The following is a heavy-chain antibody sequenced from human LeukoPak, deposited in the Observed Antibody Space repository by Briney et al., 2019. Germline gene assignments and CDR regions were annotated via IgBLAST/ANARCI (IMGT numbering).Heavy chain of an antibody. CDR3: ARRPRGYWGKYYFDY. Sequence: PGESLKISCKGSGYSFTSYWIGWVRQMPGKGLEWMGIIYPGDSDTRYSPSFQGQVTISADKSISTAYLQWSSLKASDTAMYYCARRPRGYWGKYYFDYWGQGTLVTVSS. V-gene: IGHV5-51*01. D-gene: IGHD3-16*01. CDR2: IYPGDSDT. J-gene: IGHJ4*02. CDR1: GYSFTSYW.